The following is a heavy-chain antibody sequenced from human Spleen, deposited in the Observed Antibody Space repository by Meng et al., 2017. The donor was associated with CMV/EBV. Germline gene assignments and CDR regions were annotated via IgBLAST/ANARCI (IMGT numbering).Heavy chain of an antibody. CDR2: ISSSSSYT. CDR1: GVTFSDYY. V-gene: IGHV3-11*05. D-gene: IGHD6-19*01. Sequence: QVQLVESGGGLVKPGGSVRLACAAFGVTFSDYYMSWIRQAPGKGLEWVSYISSSSSYTNYADSVKGRFTISRDNAKNSLYLQMNSLRAEDTAVYYCARGGDEIILAVADLDFDYWGQGTLVTVSS. CDR3: ARGGDEIILAVADLDFDY. J-gene: IGHJ4*02.